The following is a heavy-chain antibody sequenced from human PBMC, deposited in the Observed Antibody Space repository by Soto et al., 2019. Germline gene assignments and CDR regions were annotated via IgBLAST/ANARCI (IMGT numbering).Heavy chain of an antibody. V-gene: IGHV3-23*01. CDR2: ISGSGGST. CDR1: GFTVSSYA. D-gene: IGHD2-15*01. CDR3: AKDHRSAATHPVFQH. Sequence: PGGSLRLSCAASGFTVSSYAMSWVRQAPGKGLEWVSAISGSGGSTYYADSVKGRFTISRDNSKNTLYLQMNSLRAEDTAVYYCAKDHRSAATHPVFQHWGQGTLVTVSS. J-gene: IGHJ1*01.